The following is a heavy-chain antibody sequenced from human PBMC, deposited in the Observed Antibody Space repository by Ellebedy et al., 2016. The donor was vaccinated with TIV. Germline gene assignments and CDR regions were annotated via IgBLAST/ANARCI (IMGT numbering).Heavy chain of an antibody. CDR3: AKGVGATWYRGFDY. CDR1: GFTFSNYA. J-gene: IGHJ4*02. CDR2: ISGSGEYT. Sequence: GGSLRLSCAASGFTFSNYAMSWVRRSPGKGLDWVSLISGSGEYTYYADSVKGRLTISRDNSKNTLYLQINSLRAEDTAVYYCAKGVGATWYRGFDYWGQGTLVTVSS. D-gene: IGHD1-26*01. V-gene: IGHV3-23*01.